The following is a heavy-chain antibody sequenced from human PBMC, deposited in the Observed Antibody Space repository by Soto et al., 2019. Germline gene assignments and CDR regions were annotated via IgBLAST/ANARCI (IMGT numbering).Heavy chain of an antibody. Sequence: QVQLVESGGGLVKPGGSLRLSCAASGFIFSDYYMSWIRQAPGKGLEWVSYISSSGSTIYYADSVKGRFTISRDNAKNSLYLQMNSLRAEDTAMYYWASGYSYGLTPWFDPWGQGTLVTVSS. CDR3: ASGYSYGLTPWFDP. V-gene: IGHV3-11*01. CDR1: GFIFSDYY. CDR2: ISSSGSTI. J-gene: IGHJ5*02. D-gene: IGHD5-18*01.